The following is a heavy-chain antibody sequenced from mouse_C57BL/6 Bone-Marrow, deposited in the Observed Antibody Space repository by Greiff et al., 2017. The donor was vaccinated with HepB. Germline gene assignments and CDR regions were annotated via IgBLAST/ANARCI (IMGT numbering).Heavy chain of an antibody. V-gene: IGHV5-12*01. CDR3: ARHIGLRQGAMDY. J-gene: IGHJ4*01. Sequence: EVQLVESGGGLVQPGGSLKLSCAASGFTFSDYYMYWVRQTPEKRLEWVAYISNGGGSTYYPDTVKGRFTISRDNAKNTLYLQMSRLKSEDTAMYYCARHIGLRQGAMDYWGQGTSVTVSS. CDR1: GFTFSDYY. CDR2: ISNGGGST. D-gene: IGHD2-4*01.